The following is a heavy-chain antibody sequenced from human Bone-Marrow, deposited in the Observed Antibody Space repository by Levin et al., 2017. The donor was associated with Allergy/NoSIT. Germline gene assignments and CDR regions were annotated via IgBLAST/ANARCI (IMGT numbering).Heavy chain of an antibody. CDR3: ARELRSSWYGSYFQH. Sequence: SQTLSLTCTVSGGSISSYYWSWIRQPPGKGLEWIGYIYYSGSTNYNPSLKSRVTISVDTSKNQFSLKLSSVTAADTAVYYCARELRSSWYGSYFQHWGQGTLVTVSS. D-gene: IGHD6-13*01. V-gene: IGHV4-59*01. CDR2: IYYSGST. J-gene: IGHJ1*01. CDR1: GGSISSYY.